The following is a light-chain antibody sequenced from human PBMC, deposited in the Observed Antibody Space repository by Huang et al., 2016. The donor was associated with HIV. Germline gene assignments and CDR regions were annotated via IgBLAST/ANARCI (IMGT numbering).Light chain of an antibody. V-gene: IGKV3-15*01. CDR3: QQYNDWPRS. CDR2: AAS. Sequence: EIVMTQSPGTLSVAPGERATLSCRASQNINTNLAWFQQKPGQAPRLLIYAASTRTADFTARFSGSGSRTEFTLTISSLQSEDIAVYYCQQYNDWPRSFGQGTKVEIK. J-gene: IGKJ1*01. CDR1: QNINTN.